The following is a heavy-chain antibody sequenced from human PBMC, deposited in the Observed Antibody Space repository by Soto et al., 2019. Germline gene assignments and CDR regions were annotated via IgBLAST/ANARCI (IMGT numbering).Heavy chain of an antibody. Sequence: QVQLVQSGAEVKKPGSSVKVSCKASGGTFSSYGISWVRQAPGQGLEWMGGIIPIFGTANYAQKFQGRVTITADESTSTAYMELSSLRSEDTAVYYCARFSPPLYYDSSGYFDYWGQGTLVTVSS. D-gene: IGHD3-22*01. V-gene: IGHV1-69*01. J-gene: IGHJ4*02. CDR2: IIPIFGTA. CDR3: ARFSPPLYYDSSGYFDY. CDR1: GGTFSSYG.